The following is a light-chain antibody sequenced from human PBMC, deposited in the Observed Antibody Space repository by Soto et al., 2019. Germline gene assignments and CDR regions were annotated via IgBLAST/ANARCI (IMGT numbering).Light chain of an antibody. J-gene: IGKJ1*01. CDR1: QSVGGN. CDR2: AAS. CDR3: QQYNNWPPWT. Sequence: ETVMTQSPATLSVSPGERVTLSCRASQSVGGNLAWYQQKPGQAPRLLIYAASTRATGIPARFSGSGSGTEFTLTISSLQSEDFAVYYCQQYNNWPPWTFGRGTKVEMK. V-gene: IGKV3-15*01.